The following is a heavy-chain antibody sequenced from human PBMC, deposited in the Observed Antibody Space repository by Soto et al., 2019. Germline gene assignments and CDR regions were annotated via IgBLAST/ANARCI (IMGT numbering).Heavy chain of an antibody. CDR1: GFSFSRYG. Sequence: GGSLRLSCEASGFSFSRYGMHWVRQAPGMGLEWVAVISWDGLAQYYADSVKGRFTISRDNSQSTLYLQMNSLRTEDTAIYYCAKETIQVGGPNYFDYWGQGALVTVSS. CDR2: ISWDGLAQ. D-gene: IGHD1-1*01. V-gene: IGHV3-30*18. CDR3: AKETIQVGGPNYFDY. J-gene: IGHJ4*02.